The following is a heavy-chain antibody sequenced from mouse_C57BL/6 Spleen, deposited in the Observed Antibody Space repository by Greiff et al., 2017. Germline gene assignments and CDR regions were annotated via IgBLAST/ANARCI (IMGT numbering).Heavy chain of an antibody. V-gene: IGHV5-15*01. CDR2: ISNLAYSI. J-gene: IGHJ2*01. Sequence: EVKLVESGGGLVQPGGSLKLSCAASGFTFSDYGMAWVRQAPRQGPEWVAFISNLAYSICYADTVTGRFTISRENAKNTRYLEMSSRRSEDTAMYYCARQGTTDLYYFDYWGQGTTLTVSS. D-gene: IGHD1-1*01. CDR3: ARQGTTDLYYFDY. CDR1: GFTFSDYG.